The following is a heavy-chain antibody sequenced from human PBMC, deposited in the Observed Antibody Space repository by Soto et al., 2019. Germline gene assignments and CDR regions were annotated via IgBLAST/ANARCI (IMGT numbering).Heavy chain of an antibody. CDR1: GFTFSNAW. V-gene: IGHV3-15*07. CDR3: TTSERSGRYYYYGMDV. CDR2: IKSKTDGGTT. Sequence: GGSLRLSCAASGFTFSNAWMNWVRQAPGKGLEWVGRIKSKTDGGTTDYAAPVKGRFTISRDDSKNTLYLQMNSLKTEDTAVYYCTTSERSGRYYYYGMDVWGQGTTVTVSS. D-gene: IGHD3-3*01. J-gene: IGHJ6*02.